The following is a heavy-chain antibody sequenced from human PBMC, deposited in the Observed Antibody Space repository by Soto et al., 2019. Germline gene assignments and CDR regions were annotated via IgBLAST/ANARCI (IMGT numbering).Heavy chain of an antibody. J-gene: IGHJ4*02. Sequence: PGESLKISCAASAFTFSIYGMSWVRQAPGKGLEWVSGISGSNDSTEYADSVKGRFTTSRDNSKNTLYLQMNGLRADDTAVYYCVKDRAISSMVRGIIIIPPGYWGQGTQVTVSS. CDR2: ISGSNDST. CDR1: AFTFSIYG. V-gene: IGHV3-23*01. D-gene: IGHD3-10*01. CDR3: VKDRAISSMVRGIIIIPPGY.